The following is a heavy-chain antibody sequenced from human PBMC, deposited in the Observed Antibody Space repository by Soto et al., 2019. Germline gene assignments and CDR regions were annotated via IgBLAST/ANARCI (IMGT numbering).Heavy chain of an antibody. J-gene: IGHJ5*02. CDR3: ARGQIAAAGTLYH. Sequence: PGGSLRLSCAASGFTFTSHAMTWVRQAPGKGLEWVSTLSGSGGSTYYADSVKGRFTISRDNSQNTLFLQMNSLRDEDTAVYYCARGQIAAAGTLYHWGQGTLVTVSS. CDR2: LSGSGGST. CDR1: GFTFTSHA. D-gene: IGHD6-13*01. V-gene: IGHV3-23*01.